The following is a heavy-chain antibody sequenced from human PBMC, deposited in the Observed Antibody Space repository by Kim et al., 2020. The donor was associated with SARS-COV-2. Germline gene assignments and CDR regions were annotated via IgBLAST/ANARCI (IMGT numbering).Heavy chain of an antibody. V-gene: IGHV3-30*02. D-gene: IGHD5-12*01. Sequence: DSVKGRFTISRDNSKNTLYLQMNSLRAEDTAVYYCAKDPGYSGYVYYMDVWGKGTTVTVSS. J-gene: IGHJ6*03. CDR3: AKDPGYSGYVYYMDV.